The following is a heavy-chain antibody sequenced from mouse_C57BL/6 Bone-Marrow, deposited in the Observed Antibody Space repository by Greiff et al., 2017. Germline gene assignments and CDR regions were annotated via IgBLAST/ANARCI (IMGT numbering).Heavy chain of an antibody. V-gene: IGHV1-85*01. CDR2: IYPRDGST. J-gene: IGHJ1*03. Sequence: VQLQQSGPELVKPGASVKLSCKASGYTFTSYDINWVKQRPGQGLEWIGWIYPRDGSTKYNEKFKGKATLTVDTSSSTAYMELHSLTSEDSAVYCCARWGWERGYEYWYFDVWGTGTTVTVSS. CDR3: ARWGWERGYEYWYFDV. D-gene: IGHD2-2*01. CDR1: GYTFTSYD.